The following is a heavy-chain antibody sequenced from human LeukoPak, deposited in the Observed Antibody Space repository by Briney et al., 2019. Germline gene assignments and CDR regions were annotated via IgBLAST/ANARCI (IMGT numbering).Heavy chain of an antibody. D-gene: IGHD6-13*01. Sequence: GGSLRLSCAASGFTFSSYGMHWVRQAPGKGLEWVAVISYDGSNKYYADSVKGRFTISRDNSKNTLYLQMNSLRAEDTAVYYCARGVGSSWLYDPFDCWGQGTLVTVSS. CDR1: GFTFSSYG. CDR3: ARGVGSSWLYDPFDC. CDR2: ISYDGSNK. J-gene: IGHJ4*02. V-gene: IGHV3-30*03.